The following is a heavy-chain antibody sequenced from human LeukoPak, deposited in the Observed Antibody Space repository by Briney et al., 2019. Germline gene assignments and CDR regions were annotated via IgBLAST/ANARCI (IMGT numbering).Heavy chain of an antibody. CDR1: GFTFSSYA. CDR2: ISGSGGST. D-gene: IGHD3-22*01. CDR3: AKVLVPDSYYYDSSGYYFDY. Sequence: PGGSLRLSCAASGFTFSSYAMSWVRQAPGKGLEWVSAISGSGGSTYYADSVKGRFTISRDNSKNTLYLQMNSLRAEDTAVYYCAKVLVPDSYYYDSSGYYFDYWGQGTLVTVSS. J-gene: IGHJ4*02. V-gene: IGHV3-23*01.